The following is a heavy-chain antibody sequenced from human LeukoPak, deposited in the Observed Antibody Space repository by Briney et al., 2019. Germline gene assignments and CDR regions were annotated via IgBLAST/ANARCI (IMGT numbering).Heavy chain of an antibody. CDR1: GYTFTGYY. V-gene: IGHV1-2*02. CDR3: ARLSIAARPTDY. Sequence: GASVKVSCKASGYTFTGYYMHWVRQAPGQGLEWMGWINPNSGGANYAQKFQGRVTMTRDTSISTAYMELSRLRSDDTAVYYCARLSIAARPTDYWGQGTLVTVSS. CDR2: INPNSGGA. D-gene: IGHD6-6*01. J-gene: IGHJ4*02.